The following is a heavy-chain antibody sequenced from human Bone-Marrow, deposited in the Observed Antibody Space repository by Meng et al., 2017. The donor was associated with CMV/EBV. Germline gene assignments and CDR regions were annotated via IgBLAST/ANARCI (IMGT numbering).Heavy chain of an antibody. J-gene: IGHJ6*02. V-gene: IGHV1-2*02. CDR3: ARGGSTGWYYYYGVDV. CDR1: GYTFTGYY. CDR2: INPNSGGT. D-gene: IGHD6-19*01. Sequence: ASVKVSCKASGYTFTGYYMHWVRQAPGQGLEWMGWINPNSGGTNYAQKLQGRVTMTTDTSTSTAYMELRSLTSDDTAVYFCARGGSTGWYYYYGVDVWGQGTTVTVSS.